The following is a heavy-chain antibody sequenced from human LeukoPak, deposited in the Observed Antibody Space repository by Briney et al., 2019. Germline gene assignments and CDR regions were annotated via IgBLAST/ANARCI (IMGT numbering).Heavy chain of an antibody. CDR2: IYYSGST. Sequence: SETLSLTCTVSGGSISSLYWSWIRQPPGKGLEWSGYIYYSGSTNYNTSLKSRATISVDTYKNQFSLKLSSVTAADTAVYYCARVGRNSSWYLKYYYYCYMDVWGKGTTVTVSS. V-gene: IGHV4-59*11. CDR1: GGSISSLY. CDR3: ARVGRNSSWYLKYYYYCYMDV. J-gene: IGHJ6*03. D-gene: IGHD6-13*01.